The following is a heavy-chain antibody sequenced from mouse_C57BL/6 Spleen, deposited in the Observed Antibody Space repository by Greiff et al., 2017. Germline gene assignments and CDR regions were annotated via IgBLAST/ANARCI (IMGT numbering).Heavy chain of an antibody. J-gene: IGHJ4*01. D-gene: IGHD2-3*01. CDR2: IDPSDSYT. CDR3: ARERVTHSPCAMDY. Sequence: QVQLQQSGAELVRPGTSVKLSCKASGYTFTSYWMHWVKQRPGQGLEWIGVIDPSDSYTNSNQKFQGKATLTVDTSSSTAYLQLSSLTSEGSAVYYCARERVTHSPCAMDYWGQGTSVTVSS. CDR1: GYTFTSYW. V-gene: IGHV1-59*01.